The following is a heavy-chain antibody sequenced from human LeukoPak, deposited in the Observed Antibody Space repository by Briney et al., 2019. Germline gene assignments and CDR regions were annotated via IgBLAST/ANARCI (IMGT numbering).Heavy chain of an antibody. J-gene: IGHJ4*02. CDR3: ARDVGYRGWFYYFDY. CDR2: ISYDGSNK. CDR1: GFTFSSYA. D-gene: IGHD6-19*01. Sequence: TGGSLRLSCAASGFTFSSYAMHWVRQAPGKGLEWVAVISYDGSNKYYADSVKGRFTISRDNSKNTLYLQMNSLRAEDTAVYYCARDVGYRGWFYYFDYWGQGTLVTVSS. V-gene: IGHV3-30-3*01.